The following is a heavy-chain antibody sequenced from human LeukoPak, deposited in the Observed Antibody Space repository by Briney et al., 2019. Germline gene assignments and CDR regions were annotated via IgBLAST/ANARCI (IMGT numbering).Heavy chain of an antibody. CDR3: TRSGYSYGYPKGPDY. Sequence: GGSLRLSCTASGFTFGDYAMSWFRQAPGKGLEWVGFIRSKAYGGTTEYAASVKGRFTISRDDSKSIAYLQMNSLKTEDTAVYYCTRSGYSYGYPKGPDYWGQGTLVTVSS. D-gene: IGHD5-18*01. CDR2: IRSKAYGGTT. V-gene: IGHV3-49*03. CDR1: GFTFGDYA. J-gene: IGHJ4*02.